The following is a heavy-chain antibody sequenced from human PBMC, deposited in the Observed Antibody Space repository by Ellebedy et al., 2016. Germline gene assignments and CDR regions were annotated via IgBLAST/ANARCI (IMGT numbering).Heavy chain of an antibody. CDR3: ARSPLEYDSSGLDV. Sequence: SETLSLTCTVSGGSISSRTSYWGWIRQPPGKGLEWIGNLYYTGNTHHNPSPKSRVTISVDTSSNQFSLKLSSVTAADTAVYYCARSPLEYDSSGLDVWGQGTSVTVSS. D-gene: IGHD3-22*01. CDR2: LYYTGNT. J-gene: IGHJ6*02. CDR1: GGSISSRTSY. V-gene: IGHV4-39*01.